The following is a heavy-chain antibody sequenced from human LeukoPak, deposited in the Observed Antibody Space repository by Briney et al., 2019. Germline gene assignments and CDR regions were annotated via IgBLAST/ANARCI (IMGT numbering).Heavy chain of an antibody. J-gene: IGHJ4*02. CDR3: AKGGGWLYYFDY. D-gene: IGHD6-19*01. V-gene: IGHV3-53*01. Sequence: GGSLRLSCAASGFTVSSNYMSWVRQAPGKGLEWVSVIYSGGSTYYADSVKGRFTISRDNSRNTLYLLMNNLRAEDTAVYYCAKGGGWLYYFDYWGQGTLVAVSS. CDR2: IYSGGST. CDR1: GFTVSSNY.